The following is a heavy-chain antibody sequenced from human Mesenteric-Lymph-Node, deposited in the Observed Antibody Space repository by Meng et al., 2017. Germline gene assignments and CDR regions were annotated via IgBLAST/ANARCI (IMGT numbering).Heavy chain of an antibody. CDR3: LRGSGGSV. V-gene: IGHV4-4*02. CDR1: GDSIHNPHG. CDR2: IPNRASS. D-gene: IGHD3-10*01. J-gene: IGHJ1*01. Sequence: GLLRASGTELVKPDVHRSLTCAVPGDSIHNPHGWAWGRQPPGKGLEWIGEIPNRASSADSPSLKSRVSMSIDKSKNQFSLKLTSVAAADTAVYHCLRGSGGSVWGQGTLVTVSS.